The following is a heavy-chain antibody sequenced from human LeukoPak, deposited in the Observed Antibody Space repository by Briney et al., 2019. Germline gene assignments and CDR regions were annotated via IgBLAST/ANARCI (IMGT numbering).Heavy chain of an antibody. CDR3: ARLRVTRGYSYGYKFDY. CDR1: GGSISSYY. V-gene: IGHV4-34*01. D-gene: IGHD5-18*01. J-gene: IGHJ4*02. CDR2: INHSGST. Sequence: SETLSLTCTVPGGSISSYYWSWIRQPPGKGLEWIGEINHSGSTNYNPSLKSRVTISVDTSKNQFSLKLSSVTAADTAVYYCARLRVTRGYSYGYKFDYWGQGTLVTVSS.